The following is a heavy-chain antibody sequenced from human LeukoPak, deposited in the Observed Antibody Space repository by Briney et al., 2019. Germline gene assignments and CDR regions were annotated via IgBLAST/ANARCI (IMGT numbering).Heavy chain of an antibody. CDR3: ARGARYLRYFDWLGKENNWFDP. CDR1: GYTFTSYA. D-gene: IGHD3-9*01. Sequence: ASVKVSCKASGYTFTSYAMNWVRQAPGQGLEWMGWINTNTGNPTYAQGFTGRFVFSLDTSVSTAYLQISSLKAEDTAVYYCARGARYLRYFDWLGKENNWFDPWGQGTLVTVSS. V-gene: IGHV7-4-1*02. CDR2: INTNTGNP. J-gene: IGHJ5*02.